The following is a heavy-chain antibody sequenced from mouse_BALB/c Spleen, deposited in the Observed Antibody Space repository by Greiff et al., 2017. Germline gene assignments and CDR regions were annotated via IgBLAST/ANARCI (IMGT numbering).Heavy chain of an antibody. J-gene: IGHJ4*01. Sequence: DVMLVESGGGLVQPGGSRKLSCAASGFTFSDYGMAWVRQAPGKGPEWVAFISNLAYSIYYADTVTGRFTISRENAKNTLYLEMSSLRSEDTAMYYCARDKDYGSLYAMDYWGQGTSVTVSS. CDR3: ARDKDYGSLYAMDY. CDR2: ISNLAYSI. CDR1: GFTFSDYG. D-gene: IGHD1-1*01. V-gene: IGHV5-15*02.